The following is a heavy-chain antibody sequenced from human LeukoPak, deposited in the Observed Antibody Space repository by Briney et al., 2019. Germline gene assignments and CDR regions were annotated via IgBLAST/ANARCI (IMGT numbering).Heavy chain of an antibody. CDR3: AKGRSGPAIAVAVTLSD. CDR2: ISGSGASS. Sequence: GGSLRLSCAASGFTFSTYAMSWVRQAPGKGLEWVSVISGSGASSQYADSVRGRFAISRDKSKNTLYLQMSSLRAEDTAVYYCAKGRSGPAIAVAVTLSDWGQGALVAVSS. J-gene: IGHJ4*02. D-gene: IGHD6-13*01. CDR1: GFTFSTYA. V-gene: IGHV3-23*01.